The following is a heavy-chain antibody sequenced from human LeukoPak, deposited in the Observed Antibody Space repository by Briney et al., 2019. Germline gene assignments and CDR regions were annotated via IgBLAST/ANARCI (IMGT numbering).Heavy chain of an antibody. CDR2: IYHSGST. Sequence: SETLSLTCTVSGYSISSGYYWGWIRQPPGKGLEWIGSIYHSGSTNYNPSLKSRVTISVDKSKNQFSLKLSSVTAADTAVYYCARHLVVVAAIWFDPWGQGTLVTVSS. J-gene: IGHJ5*02. CDR3: ARHLVVVAAIWFDP. V-gene: IGHV4-38-2*02. D-gene: IGHD2-15*01. CDR1: GYSISSGYY.